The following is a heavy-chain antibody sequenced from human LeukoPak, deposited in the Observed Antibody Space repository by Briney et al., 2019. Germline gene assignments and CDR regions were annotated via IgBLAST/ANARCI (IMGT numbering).Heavy chain of an antibody. D-gene: IGHD3-10*01. J-gene: IGHJ4*02. V-gene: IGHV3-66*04. CDR2: IYSGGST. CDR1: GFTVSSNS. CDR3: ARHLRYGSGGYFDY. Sequence: PGGSLRLSCAASGFTVSSNSMSWVRQAPGKGLEWVSVIYSGGSTKYADSVKGRFTIFRDNSKNTLNLQMNSLRAEDTAVYYCARHLRYGSGGYFDYWGQGTLDTVSS.